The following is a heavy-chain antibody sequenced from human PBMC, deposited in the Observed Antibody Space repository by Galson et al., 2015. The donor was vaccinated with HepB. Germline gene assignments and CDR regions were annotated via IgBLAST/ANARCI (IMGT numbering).Heavy chain of an antibody. J-gene: IGHJ4*02. Sequence: SLRLSCAASGFTFSSYSMNWVRQAPGKGLEWVSSISSSSSYIYYADSVKGRFTISRDNAKNSLYLQMNSLRAEDTGVHYCASRVSIPGRAFDYWGQGTLATVSS. CDR3: ASRVSIPGRAFDY. CDR2: ISSSSSYI. D-gene: IGHD2-2*02. CDR1: GFTFSSYS. V-gene: IGHV3-21*01.